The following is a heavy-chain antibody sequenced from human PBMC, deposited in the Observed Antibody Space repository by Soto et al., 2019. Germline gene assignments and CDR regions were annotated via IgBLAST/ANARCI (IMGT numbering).Heavy chain of an antibody. V-gene: IGHV4-31*03. D-gene: IGHD3-22*01. Sequence: QVQLQESGPGLVKPSQTLSLTCTVSGDFISSGGYYWSWIRQLPGKGLEWIGYIYSSGTTYYNPSLKSRITISVDTSKNQFSLNLSSVTAADTAVYYCARTDSCGYYFVYWGQGTLVTVFS. CDR1: GDFISSGGYY. CDR3: ARTDSCGYYFVY. CDR2: IYSSGTT. J-gene: IGHJ4*02.